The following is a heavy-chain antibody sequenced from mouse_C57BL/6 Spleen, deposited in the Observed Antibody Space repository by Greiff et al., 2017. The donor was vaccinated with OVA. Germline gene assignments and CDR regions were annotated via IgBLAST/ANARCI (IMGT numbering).Heavy chain of an antibody. CDR2: IDPETGGT. CDR1: GFTFTDYE. J-gene: IGHJ2*01. CDR3: TRESGFDY. V-gene: IGHV1-15*01. D-gene: IGHD6-2*01. Sequence: VQLQQSGAELVRPGASVTLSCKASGFTFTDYEMHWVKQTPVHGLEWIGAIDPETGGTAYNQKFTGKAILTASKSCSTAYMELRSLTSDDSAVYSCTRESGFDYWGQGTTLTVSS.